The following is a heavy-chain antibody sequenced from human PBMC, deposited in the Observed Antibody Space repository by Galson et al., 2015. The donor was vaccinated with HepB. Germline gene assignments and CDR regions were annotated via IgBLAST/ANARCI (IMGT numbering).Heavy chain of an antibody. CDR2: IRSKAYGGTT. J-gene: IGHJ4*02. V-gene: IGHV3-49*04. D-gene: IGHD4-17*01. Sequence: SLRLSCAASGFTFSSYAMSWVRQAPGKGLEWVGFIRSKAYGGTTEYAASVKGRFTISRDDSKSIAYLQMNSLKTEDTAVYYCTGTPYYGDYVAAFDYWGQGTLVTVSS. CDR1: GFTFSSYA. CDR3: TGTPYYGDYVAAFDY.